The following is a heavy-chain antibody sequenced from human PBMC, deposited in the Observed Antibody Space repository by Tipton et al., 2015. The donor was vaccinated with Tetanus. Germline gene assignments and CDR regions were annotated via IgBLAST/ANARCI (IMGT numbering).Heavy chain of an antibody. CDR1: GFTFSSYS. Sequence: SLRLSCAASGFTFSSYSMNWVRQAPGKGLEWVSYISSSSSTIYYADSVKGRFTISRDNAKNSLYLQMNSLRAEDTAVYYCARDLRSRELHTGEPNADYWGQGTLVIVSS. CDR3: ARDLRSRELHTGEPNADY. D-gene: IGHD1-26*01. J-gene: IGHJ4*02. V-gene: IGHV3-48*01. CDR2: ISSSSSTI.